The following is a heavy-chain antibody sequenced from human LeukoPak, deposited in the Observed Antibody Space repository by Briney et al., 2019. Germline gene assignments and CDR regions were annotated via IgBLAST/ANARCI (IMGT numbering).Heavy chain of an antibody. Sequence: VASVKVSCKASGYIFTNYDINWVQQATGQGLEWMGWMNPNSGNTGYAQKFQGRVTMTEDTSTDTAYMELSSLRSEDTAVYYCATYTYCSGGRCYSRPEDTFDYWGQGTLVTVSS. J-gene: IGHJ4*02. CDR1: GYIFTNYD. CDR2: MNPNSGNT. V-gene: IGHV1-8*01. D-gene: IGHD2-15*01. CDR3: ATYTYCSGGRCYSRPEDTFDY.